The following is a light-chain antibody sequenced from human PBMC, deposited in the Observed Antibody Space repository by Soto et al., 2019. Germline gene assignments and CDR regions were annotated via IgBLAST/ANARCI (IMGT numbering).Light chain of an antibody. Sequence: EIVFTQSPGTLSLSPGERATLSCSSSQSVSNNYLAWYQQKPGQAPRLLIYGASTRATGIPARFSGSGSGTEFTLTISSLQSEDFAVYYCQQYNNWPRTFGQGTKVDNK. CDR2: GAS. J-gene: IGKJ1*01. CDR1: QSVSNN. V-gene: IGKV3-15*01. CDR3: QQYNNWPRT.